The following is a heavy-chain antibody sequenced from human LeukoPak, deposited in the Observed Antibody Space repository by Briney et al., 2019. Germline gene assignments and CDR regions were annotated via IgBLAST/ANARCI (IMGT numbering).Heavy chain of an antibody. V-gene: IGHV3-23*01. CDR3: AKDGRYYYDSSGYGQYYFDY. CDR1: GLTFSNYA. J-gene: IGHJ4*02. CDR2: ISGSGGST. Sequence: GGSLRLSCAASGLTFSNYAMSWVRQAPGKGLEWVSAISGSGGSTYYADSVKGRFTISRDNSKNTLYLQMNSLRAEDTAVYYCAKDGRYYYDSSGYGQYYFDYWGQGTLVTVSS. D-gene: IGHD3-22*01.